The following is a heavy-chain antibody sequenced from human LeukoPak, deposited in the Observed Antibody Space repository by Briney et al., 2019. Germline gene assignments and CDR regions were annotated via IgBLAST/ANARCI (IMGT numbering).Heavy chain of an antibody. CDR1: GGFFSGYY. J-gene: IGHJ3*02. V-gene: IGHV4-34*01. D-gene: IGHD2-2*01. CDR2: INDSGST. Sequence: PAETLSLTCAVYGGFFSGYYWSWIRQPPGKGLEWIGEINDSGSTNYNPALKSRVTISVATSKNQFSLKLSSVTAADTAVYYCARGGGIVVVPAAMGYAFDIWGQGTMVTVSS. CDR3: ARGGGIVVVPAAMGYAFDI.